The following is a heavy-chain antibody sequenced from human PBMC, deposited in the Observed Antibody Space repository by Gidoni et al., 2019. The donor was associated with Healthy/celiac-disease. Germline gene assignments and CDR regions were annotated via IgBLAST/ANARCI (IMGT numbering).Heavy chain of an antibody. CDR1: GGSFSGYY. CDR2: INHSGST. V-gene: IGHV4-34*01. J-gene: IGHJ4*02. Sequence: QVQLQQWGAGLLKPSETLSLTCAVYGGSFSGYYWSWIRQPPGKGLEWIGEINHSGSTNYNPSLKSRVTISVDTSKNQFSLKLSSVTAADTAVYYCASGWYCGGDCYSYWGQGTLVTVSS. D-gene: IGHD2-21*02. CDR3: ASGWYCGGDCYSY.